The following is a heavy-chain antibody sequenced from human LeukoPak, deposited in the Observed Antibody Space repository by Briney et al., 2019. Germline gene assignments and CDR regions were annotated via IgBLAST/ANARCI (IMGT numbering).Heavy chain of an antibody. D-gene: IGHD2-2*01. CDR3: ARDIASRWDEDIVVVLSDY. CDR2: INPNSGGT. V-gene: IGHV1-2*02. J-gene: IGHJ4*02. CDR1: GYTFTGYY. Sequence: AASVKVSCKASGYTFTGYYMHWVRQAPGQGLEWMGWINPNSGGTNYAQKFQGRVTITRDTSISTAYMELSRLRSDDTAVYYCARDIASRWDEDIVVVLSDYWGQGTLVTVSS.